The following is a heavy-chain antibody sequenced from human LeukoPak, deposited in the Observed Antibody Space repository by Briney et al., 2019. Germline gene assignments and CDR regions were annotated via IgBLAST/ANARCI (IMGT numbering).Heavy chain of an antibody. CDR2: ISSSGSTI. CDR1: GFTFSSYE. J-gene: IGHJ6*03. V-gene: IGHV3-48*03. Sequence: EGSLRLSCAASGFTFSSYEMNWVRQAPGKGLEWVSYISSSGSTIYYADSVKGRFTISRDNAKNSLYLQMNSLRTEDTAVYYCARSLVEVYYYYMDVWGKGTTVTISS. D-gene: IGHD3-16*02. CDR3: ARSLVEVYYYYMDV.